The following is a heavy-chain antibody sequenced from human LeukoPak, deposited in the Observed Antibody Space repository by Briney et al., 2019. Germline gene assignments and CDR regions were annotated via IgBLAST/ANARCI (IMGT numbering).Heavy chain of an antibody. J-gene: IGHJ4*02. D-gene: IGHD3-10*01. Sequence: PGGSLRLSCVASGLTFNSHSMSWVRQAPGMGLEWVSVVGTKGDVTFYADSVKGRFTISRDNSKNTLFLQMNSLRAEDTAVYYCAKLSLSGRSQSADYWGQGTLVTVSS. CDR2: VGTKGDVT. CDR1: GLTFNSHS. V-gene: IGHV3-23*01. CDR3: AKLSLSGRSQSADY.